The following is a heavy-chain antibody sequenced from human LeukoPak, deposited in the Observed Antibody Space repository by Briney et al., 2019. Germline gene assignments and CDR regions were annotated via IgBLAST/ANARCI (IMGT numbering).Heavy chain of an antibody. J-gene: IGHJ2*01. CDR1: GFTLDDYA. CDR3: AKGCGGDCFSFWYFDL. V-gene: IGHV3-9*01. CDR2: ISWNSGSI. Sequence: GGSLRLSCAAPGFTLDDYAMHWVRQAPGKGLEWVSGISWNSGSIGYADSVKGRFTISRDNTKNSLYLQMNSLRAEDTALYYRAKGCGGDCFSFWYFDLWGRGTLVTVSS. D-gene: IGHD2-21*02.